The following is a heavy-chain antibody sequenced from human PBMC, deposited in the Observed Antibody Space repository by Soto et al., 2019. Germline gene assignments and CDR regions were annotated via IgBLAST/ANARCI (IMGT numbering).Heavy chain of an antibody. D-gene: IGHD5-12*01. CDR3: ARIDRGFTNWFDP. Sequence: GASVKVSCKASGGTFSSYAISWVRQAPGQGLEWMGGIIPIFGTANYAQKFQGRVTITADESTSTAYMELSSLRSEDTAVYYCARIDRGFTNWFDPWGQGTLVTVSS. J-gene: IGHJ5*02. CDR2: IIPIFGTA. V-gene: IGHV1-69*13. CDR1: GGTFSSYA.